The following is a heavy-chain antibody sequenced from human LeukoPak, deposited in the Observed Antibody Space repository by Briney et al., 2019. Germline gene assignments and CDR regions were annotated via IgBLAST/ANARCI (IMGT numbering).Heavy chain of an antibody. CDR1: GGSFSGYC. CDR3: ARSTVTTRRPIDY. D-gene: IGHD4-17*01. CDR2: INHSGST. V-gene: IGHV4-34*01. J-gene: IGHJ4*02. Sequence: PSETLSLTCAVYGGSFSGYCWSWIRQPPGKGLEWIGEINHSGSTNYNPSLKSRVTISVDTSKNQFSLKLSSVTAADTAVYYCARSTVTTRRPIDYWGQGTLVTVSS.